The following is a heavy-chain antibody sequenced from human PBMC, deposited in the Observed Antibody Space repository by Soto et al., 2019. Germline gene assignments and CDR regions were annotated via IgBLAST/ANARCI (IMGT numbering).Heavy chain of an antibody. CDR2: ISSSSSYI. V-gene: IGHV3-21*01. J-gene: IGHJ6*02. CDR1: GFTFSSYS. Sequence: GGSLRLPCAASGFTFSSYSMNWVRLAPGKRMEWVSSISSSSSYIYYADSVKGRFTISRDNAKNSLYLQMNSLRAEDTAVYYCAREFFVVSATRYYCYGMYVSAQRSTVTGS. D-gene: IGHD2-15*01. CDR3: AREFFVVSATRYYCYGMYV.